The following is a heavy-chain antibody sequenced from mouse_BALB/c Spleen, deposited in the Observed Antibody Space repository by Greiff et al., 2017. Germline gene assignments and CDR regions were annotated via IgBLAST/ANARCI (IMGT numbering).Heavy chain of an antibody. CDR1: GFTFSSYT. D-gene: IGHD1-1*01. J-gene: IGHJ4*01. V-gene: IGHV5-6-4*01. CDR2: ISSGGSYT. Sequence: EVQGVESGGGLVKPGGSLKLSCAASGFTFSSYTMSWVRQTPEKRLEWVATISSGGSYTYYPDSVKGRFTISRDNAKNTLYLQMSSLKSEDTAMYYCTRDQGITTVVVYYYAMDYWGQGTSVTVSS. CDR3: TRDQGITTVVVYYYAMDY.